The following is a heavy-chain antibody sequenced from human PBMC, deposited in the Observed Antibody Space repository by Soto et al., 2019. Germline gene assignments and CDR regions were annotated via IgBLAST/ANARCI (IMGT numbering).Heavy chain of an antibody. Sequence: GGSLRLSCAASGFTLSSYAMSWVRQAPGKGLEWVSAISGSGGSTYYADSVKGRFTISRDNSKNTLYLQMNSLRAEDTAVYYCAKAPPKYSSSWYYFDYWGQGTLVTVSS. CDR3: AKAPPKYSSSWYYFDY. CDR2: ISGSGGST. D-gene: IGHD6-13*01. J-gene: IGHJ4*02. CDR1: GFTLSSYA. V-gene: IGHV3-23*01.